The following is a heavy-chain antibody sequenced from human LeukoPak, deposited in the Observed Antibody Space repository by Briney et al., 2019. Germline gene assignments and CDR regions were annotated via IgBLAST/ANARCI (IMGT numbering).Heavy chain of an antibody. J-gene: IGHJ2*01. D-gene: IGHD3-10*01. CDR1: GGSISSYY. CDR3: VRRGVLWFGELSYYYFDL. Sequence: SETLSLTCTVSGGSISSYYWSWIRQSPGKGLEWIGYIYYSGRSNYNPSLKSRVTMSLDTSKNQFSLKLSSVTAADTAVYYCVRRGVLWFGELSYYYFDLWGRGTLVAVSS. V-gene: IGHV4-59*01. CDR2: IYYSGRS.